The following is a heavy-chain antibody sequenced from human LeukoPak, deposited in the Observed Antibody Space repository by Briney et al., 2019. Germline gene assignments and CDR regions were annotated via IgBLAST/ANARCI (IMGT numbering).Heavy chain of an antibody. D-gene: IGHD6-13*01. CDR3: ARVEGPGIAGN. CDR1: GFTFSSYW. CDR2: IKQDGSEK. V-gene: IGHV3-7*01. J-gene: IGHJ4*02. Sequence: PGGSLRLSCAASGFTFSSYWISWVRQAPGKGLEWVANIKQDGSEKYYVDSVKGRFTISRDNAKNSLYLQMNSLRAEDTAVYYCARVEGPGIAGNWGQGTLVTVSS.